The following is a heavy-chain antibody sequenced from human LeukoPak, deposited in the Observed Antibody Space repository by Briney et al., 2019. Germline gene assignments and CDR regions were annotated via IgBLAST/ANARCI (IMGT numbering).Heavy chain of an antibody. D-gene: IGHD1-7*01. CDR3: ARDLQNYMCINWFDP. J-gene: IGHJ5*02. V-gene: IGHV6-1*01. Sequence: SQTLSLTCAISGDSVSSSTAAWNWIRQSPSRGLEWLGRTYFRSKWFYDCAVFIKSRITINPDTSKNQFSLQLNSVTPEDTAIYYCARDLQNYMCINWFDPWGQGTLVTVSS. CDR2: TYFRSKWFY. CDR1: GDSVSSSTAA.